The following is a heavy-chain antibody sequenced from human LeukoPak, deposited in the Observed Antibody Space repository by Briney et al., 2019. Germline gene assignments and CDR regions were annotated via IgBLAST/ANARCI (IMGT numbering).Heavy chain of an antibody. V-gene: IGHV1-3*01. CDR2: INAGNGNT. CDR3: AVRSVAMAARWGGAFDI. CDR1: GYTFTSYA. J-gene: IGHJ3*02. D-gene: IGHD6-19*01. Sequence: GASVKVSCKASGYTFTSYAMHWVRQAPGQRLEWMGWINAGNGNTKYSQKFQGRVTITRDTSASTAYMEQSSLRSEDTAVYYCAVRSVAMAARWGGAFDIWGQGTMVTVSS.